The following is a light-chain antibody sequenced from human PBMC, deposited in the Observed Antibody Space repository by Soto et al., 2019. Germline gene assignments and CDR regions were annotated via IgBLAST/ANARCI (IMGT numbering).Light chain of an antibody. V-gene: IGLV1-44*01. CDR3: EARDDTLNGAV. J-gene: IGLJ3*02. CDR2: SSN. CDR1: SSNVGSNT. Sequence: QSALTQPPSVSGTPGQRVTISCSGSSSNVGSNTVNWYQQLPGTAPKLLIYSSNQRPSGVPERFSGSKSGTSASLAISGLQSEDEADYYCEARDDTLNGAVFGGGTKLTVL.